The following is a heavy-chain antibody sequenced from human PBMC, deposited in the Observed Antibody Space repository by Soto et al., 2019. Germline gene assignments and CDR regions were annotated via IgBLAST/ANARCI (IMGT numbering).Heavy chain of an antibody. J-gene: IGHJ4*02. CDR1: GYTFTGSY. D-gene: IGHD3-10*01. V-gene: IGHV1-2*04. CDR2: INPNSGGT. Sequence: ASVKVSCKASGYTFTGSYIHWVRQAPGQGLEWMGWINPNSGGTNYAQKFQGWVTMTRGTSISTAYMELGRLRSDDTGVYYGAGEPPYYGSGITEYYFDSWRQGTLVTVSS. CDR3: AGEPPYYGSGITEYYFDS.